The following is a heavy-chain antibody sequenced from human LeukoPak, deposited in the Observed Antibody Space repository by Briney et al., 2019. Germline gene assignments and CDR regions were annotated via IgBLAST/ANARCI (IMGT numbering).Heavy chain of an antibody. D-gene: IGHD6-25*01. V-gene: IGHV3-48*02. Sequence: PGGSLRLSCAASGFAFTNAWMSWVRQAPGKGLEWVSFMATTGNTIYYAESVKGRFTISRDNAKKSLYLQMNSLRDEDTAVYYCARVGGATLVTMYFDYWGQGTLVTVSS. CDR3: ARVGGATLVTMYFDY. CDR2: MATTGNTI. J-gene: IGHJ4*02. CDR1: GFAFTNAW.